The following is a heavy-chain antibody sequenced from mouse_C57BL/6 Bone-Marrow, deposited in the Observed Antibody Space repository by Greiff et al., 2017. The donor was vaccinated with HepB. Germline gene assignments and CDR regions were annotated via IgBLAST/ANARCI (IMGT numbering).Heavy chain of an antibody. Sequence: VQWVESGAELAKPGASVKLSCKASGYTFTSYWMHWVKQRPGQGLEWIGYINPSSGYTKYNQKFKDKATLTADKSSSTAYMQLSSLTYEDSAVYYCAVYSNYWYFDVWGTGTTVTVSS. J-gene: IGHJ1*03. CDR2: INPSSGYT. V-gene: IGHV1-7*01. CDR3: AVYSNYWYFDV. D-gene: IGHD2-5*01. CDR1: GYTFTSYW.